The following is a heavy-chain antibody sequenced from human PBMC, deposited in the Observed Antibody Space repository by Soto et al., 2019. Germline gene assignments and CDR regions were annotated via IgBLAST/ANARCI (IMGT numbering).Heavy chain of an antibody. CDR3: ARAGGDYLRPIDYYMDV. D-gene: IGHD4-17*01. V-gene: IGHV1-18*01. CDR2: ISAYNGNT. J-gene: IGHJ6*03. CDR1: GYTFTSYG. Sequence: QVQLVQSGAEVKKPGASVKVSCKASGYTFTSYGISWVLQAPGQGLEWMGWISAYNGNTNYGQKLQGRVTMTTDTSTSTAYMELRSLRSDDTAVYYCARAGGDYLRPIDYYMDVWGKGTTVTVSS.